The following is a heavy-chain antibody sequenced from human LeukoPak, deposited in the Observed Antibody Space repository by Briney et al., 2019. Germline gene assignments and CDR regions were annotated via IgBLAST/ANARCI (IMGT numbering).Heavy chain of an antibody. CDR3: ARSNYDSTTFYYHLDL. D-gene: IGHD2/OR15-2a*01. J-gene: IGHJ5*02. V-gene: IGHV3-74*01. CDR2: VDVHGQGT. CDR1: GFTFDDYA. Sequence: GRSLRLSCAASGFTFDDYAMHWVRQAPGKGPVWVSRVDVHGQGTAYADSVKGRFTISRDNAKNTLSLQMNSLSAEDTAVYYCARSNYDSTTFYYHLDLWGQGTLVTVSS.